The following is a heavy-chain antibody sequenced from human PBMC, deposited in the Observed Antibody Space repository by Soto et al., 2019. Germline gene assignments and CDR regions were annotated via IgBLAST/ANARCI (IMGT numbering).Heavy chain of an antibody. D-gene: IGHD5-18*01. CDR3: ARDYSGYSYGSYNWFDP. CDR1: GGSISSYY. CDR2: IYYSGST. Sequence: PSETLSLTCTVSGGSISSYYWSWIRQPPGKGLEWIGYIYYSGSTNYNPSLKSRVTISVDTSKNQFSLKLSSVTAADTAVYYCARDYSGYSYGSYNWFDPWGQGTLVTFSS. V-gene: IGHV4-59*01. J-gene: IGHJ5*02.